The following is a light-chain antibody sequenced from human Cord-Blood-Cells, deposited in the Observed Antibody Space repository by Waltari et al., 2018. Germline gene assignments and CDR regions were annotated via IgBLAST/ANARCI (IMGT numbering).Light chain of an antibody. CDR1: QSISSW. V-gene: IGKV1-5*01. J-gene: IGKJ2*01. Sequence: DIQMTPSPFTLSASVGDRVTITCRASQSISSWLAWYQQKQGKAPKLLIYDASSLESGVPSRFSGSGSGTEFTLTISSLQPDDFATYYCQQYNSYLYTFGQGTKLEIK. CDR3: QQYNSYLYT. CDR2: DAS.